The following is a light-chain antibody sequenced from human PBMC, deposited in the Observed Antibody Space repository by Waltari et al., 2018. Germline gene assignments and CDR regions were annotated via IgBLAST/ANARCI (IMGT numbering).Light chain of an antibody. J-gene: IGLJ3*02. V-gene: IGLV2-14*01. Sequence: QSALTQPASVSGSPGQSITISCPGTSSDIGDSNFVSWYQQFPGKAPKLMIYEVSNRPLGVSNRFSGSKSGNTASLTISGLQAEDEADYYCTSYTRSNTWVFGGGTKVTVL. CDR3: TSYTRSNTWV. CDR1: SSDIGDSNF. CDR2: EVS.